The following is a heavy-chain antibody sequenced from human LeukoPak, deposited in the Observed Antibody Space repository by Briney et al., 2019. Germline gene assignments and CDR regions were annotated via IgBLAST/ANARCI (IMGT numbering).Heavy chain of an antibody. CDR2: IYTSGST. Sequence: SGTLSLTCTVSGGSISSGSYYWSWIRQPAGKGREWIGRIYTSGSTNYNPSLKSRVTISVDTSKNQFSLKLSSVTAADTAVYYCAREDYYDSSGYYWYFDLWGRGTLVTVSS. CDR1: GGSISSGSYY. D-gene: IGHD3-22*01. V-gene: IGHV4-61*02. J-gene: IGHJ2*01. CDR3: AREDYYDSSGYYWYFDL.